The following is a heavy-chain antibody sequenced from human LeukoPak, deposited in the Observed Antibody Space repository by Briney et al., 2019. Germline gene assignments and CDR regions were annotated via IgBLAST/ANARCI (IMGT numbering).Heavy chain of an antibody. CDR3: TREEYSSFWSTAGAFDI. J-gene: IGHJ3*02. CDR2: ISKDGGFK. CDR1: GFTFSSYN. D-gene: IGHD6-19*01. Sequence: GGPLRLSCAASGFTFSSYNLHWVRQAPGKGLAGVAVISKDGGFKYYADSVKGRFTISRDNSKNTFYLQMNSLIIEDTAVYYCTREEYSSFWSTAGAFDIWGQGTMVTVSS. V-gene: IGHV3-30*03.